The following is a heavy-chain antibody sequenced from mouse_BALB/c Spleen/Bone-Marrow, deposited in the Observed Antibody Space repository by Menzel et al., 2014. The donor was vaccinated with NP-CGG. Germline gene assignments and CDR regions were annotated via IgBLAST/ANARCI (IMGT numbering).Heavy chain of an antibody. CDR3: ARMGYYSWLAY. D-gene: IGHD2-3*01. CDR2: INPDSKTK. V-gene: IGHV4-1*02. J-gene: IGHJ3*01. Sequence: DVKLQESGGGLVQPGGFLKLSCAASGFDFRTYWMSWVRQAPGKGLEWIGEINPDSKTKNYAPSLKDKFIISRDNAKNTLYLQMSKVRSEDTALYYCARMGYYSWLAYWGQGTLVTVSA. CDR1: GFDFRTYW.